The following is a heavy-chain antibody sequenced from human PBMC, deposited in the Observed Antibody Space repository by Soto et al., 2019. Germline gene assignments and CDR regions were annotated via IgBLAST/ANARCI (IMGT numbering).Heavy chain of an antibody. Sequence: ASVKVSCKASGYTFTAHWMHWVRRAPGQGLEWVGIISPTGSSTFYAQKFQGRLTMTRDTSTSTDYMELSSLRSDDTAVYFCARDNSEAAEGSWWFDTWGQGTLVTVSS. CDR1: GYTFTAHW. V-gene: IGHV1-46*01. CDR2: ISPTGSST. J-gene: IGHJ5*02. D-gene: IGHD6-13*01. CDR3: ARDNSEAAEGSWWFDT.